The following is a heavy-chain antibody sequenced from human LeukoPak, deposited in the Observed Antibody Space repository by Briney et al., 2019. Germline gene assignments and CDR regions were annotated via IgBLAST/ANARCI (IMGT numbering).Heavy chain of an antibody. D-gene: IGHD2-21*02. CDR1: GFTFSSYA. V-gene: IGHV3-64D*06. CDR2: ISSNGGST. CDR3: VRRLPTTPHYYFDY. Sequence: GGSLRLSCSASGFTFSSYAMHWVRQAPGKGLEYVSAISSNGGSTYYADSVMGRFTISRDNSKNTLCLQMSSLRADDTAVYYCVRRLPTTPHYYFDYWGQGTLVTVSS. J-gene: IGHJ4*02.